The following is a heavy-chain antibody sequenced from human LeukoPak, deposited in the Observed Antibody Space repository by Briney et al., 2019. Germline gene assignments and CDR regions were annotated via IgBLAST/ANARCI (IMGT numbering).Heavy chain of an antibody. V-gene: IGHV3-21*01. D-gene: IGHD3-16*01. CDR1: VFSFTSYS. Sequence: GGSLRLSCAASVFSFTSYSMEWVRQAPGKGLEWVSSIDIDGTYIYYADSLKGRFTISRDNAKNSVYLQMNSLTAEDTAVYYCARLLEGSASYYFDYWGPGILVTVSS. CDR3: ARLLEGSASYYFDY. CDR2: IDIDGTYI. J-gene: IGHJ4*02.